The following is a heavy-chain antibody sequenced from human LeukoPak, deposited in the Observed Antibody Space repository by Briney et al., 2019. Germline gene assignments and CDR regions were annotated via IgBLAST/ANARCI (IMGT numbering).Heavy chain of an antibody. V-gene: IGHV1-2*02. Sequence: ASVKVSCKPSGYTFTVNYLHWVRQAPGQGLEWVGWKNPNSGVTVYAQNFQGRVTMTRDTSISTAYMELSSLTSDDTAVYYCTRGAGTSWFDYWGQGSLVTVSS. CDR1: GYTFTVNY. J-gene: IGHJ4*02. CDR2: KNPNSGVT. CDR3: TRGAGTSWFDY. D-gene: IGHD2-2*01.